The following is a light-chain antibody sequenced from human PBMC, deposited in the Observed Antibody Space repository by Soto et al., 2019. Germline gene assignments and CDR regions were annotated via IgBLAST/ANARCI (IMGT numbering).Light chain of an antibody. Sequence: QSVLTQPASVSGSPGQSITISCTGTSSDVGGYNYVSWYQQHPGKAPKLMIYDVSNRPSGVSNRFSGSKSDNTASLTISGLQAEDEADYYCSSYTTSGTWVFGGGTQLTVL. CDR3: SSYTTSGTWV. CDR1: SSDVGGYNY. V-gene: IGLV2-14*01. J-gene: IGLJ7*01. CDR2: DVS.